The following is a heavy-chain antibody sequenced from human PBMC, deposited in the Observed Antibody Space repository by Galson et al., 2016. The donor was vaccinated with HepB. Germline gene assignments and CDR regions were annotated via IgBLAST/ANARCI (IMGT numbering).Heavy chain of an antibody. CDR2: IWSDGSNK. D-gene: IGHD6-13*01. V-gene: IGHV3-33*01. Sequence: SLRLSCAASGFTFSRHGFHWVRQAPGKGLEWVSLIWSDGSNKYYADSVKGRFTISRDNSKKTLYLQMNSLRPEDTAVYYCAGESLIAAPAQFDYWGQGTLVTVSS. CDR1: GFTFSRHG. J-gene: IGHJ4*02. CDR3: AGESLIAAPAQFDY.